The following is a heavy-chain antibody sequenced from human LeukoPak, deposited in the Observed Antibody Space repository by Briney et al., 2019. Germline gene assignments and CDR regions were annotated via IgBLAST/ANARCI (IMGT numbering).Heavy chain of an antibody. J-gene: IGHJ3*02. CDR1: GGSVSSGSYY. CDR3: ARSVIPGDAFDI. D-gene: IGHD3-16*02. CDR2: IYYSGST. V-gene: IGHV4-61*01. Sequence: SETLSLTCTVSGGSVSSGSYYWSWIRQPPGKGLEWIGYIYYSGSTNYNPSLKSRVTISVDTSKNQFSLKLSSVTAADTDVYYCARSVIPGDAFDIWGQGTMVTVSS.